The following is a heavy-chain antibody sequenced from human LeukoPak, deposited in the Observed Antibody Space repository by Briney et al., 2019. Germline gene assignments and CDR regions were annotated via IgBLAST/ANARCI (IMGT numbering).Heavy chain of an antibody. CDR2: ISGSGGST. D-gene: IGHD1-14*01. V-gene: IGHV3-23*01. Sequence: GGSLRLSCAASGFTFSSYWMHWVRQAPGKGLEWVSAISGSGGSTFYADSVKGRFTISRDNSKNTLYLQMNSLRAEDTAVYYCANTGGSVYWYFDLWGRGTLVTVSS. CDR1: GFTFSSYW. J-gene: IGHJ2*01. CDR3: ANTGGSVYWYFDL.